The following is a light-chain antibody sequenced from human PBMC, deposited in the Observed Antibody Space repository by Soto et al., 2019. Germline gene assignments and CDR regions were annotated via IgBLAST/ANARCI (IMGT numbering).Light chain of an antibody. CDR3: QQYESLPLT. J-gene: IGKJ5*01. CDR1: QDINKN. CDR2: DAS. Sequence: DVQMTQSHSSLSASVGDRVTITCQASQDINKNLIWYQQKPGKAPKLLIYDASDLETGVPPRFSGSGSGTGFTFTISSLQPEDFATYYCQQYESLPLTFGQGTRLAI. V-gene: IGKV1-33*01.